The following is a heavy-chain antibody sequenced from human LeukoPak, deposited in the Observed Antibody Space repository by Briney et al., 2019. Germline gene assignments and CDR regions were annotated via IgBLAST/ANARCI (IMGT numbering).Heavy chain of an antibody. CDR1: GFTFSDYT. Sequence: PGGSLRLSCAASGFTFSDYTMHWVRQAPGKGLEWVSLISWDGGSTYYADSVKGRFTISRDNSKNSLYLQMNSLRTEDTALYYCAKGYCSSTSCYTEGEFDYWGQGTLVTVSS. CDR3: AKGYCSSTSCYTEGEFDY. CDR2: ISWDGGST. J-gene: IGHJ4*02. D-gene: IGHD2-2*02. V-gene: IGHV3-43*01.